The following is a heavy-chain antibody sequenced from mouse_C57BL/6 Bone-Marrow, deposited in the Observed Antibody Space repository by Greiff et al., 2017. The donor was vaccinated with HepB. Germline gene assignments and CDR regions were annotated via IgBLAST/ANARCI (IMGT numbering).Heavy chain of an antibody. Sequence: QVQLKQPGAELVKPGASVKLSCKASGYTFTSYWMQWVKQRPGQGLEWIGEIDPSDSYTNYNQKFKGKATLTVDTSSSTAYMQLSSLTSEDSAVYYCARGLNAMDYWGQGTSVTVSS. J-gene: IGHJ4*01. D-gene: IGHD2-2*01. CDR2: IDPSDSYT. CDR1: GYTFTSYW. CDR3: ARGLNAMDY. V-gene: IGHV1-50*01.